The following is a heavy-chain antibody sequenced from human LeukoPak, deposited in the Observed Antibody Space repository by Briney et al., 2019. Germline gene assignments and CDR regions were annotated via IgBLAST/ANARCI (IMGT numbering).Heavy chain of an antibody. CDR1: GFTFSDYY. CDR2: ISSSGSTI. CDR3: AREPYYDSSGYCLDY. Sequence: KAGGSLRLSCAASGFTFSDYYMSWIRQAPGKGLEWVSYISSSGSTIYYADSVKGRFTISRDNAKNSLYLQMNSLRAKDTAVYYCAREPYYDSSGYCLDYWGQGTLVTVSS. J-gene: IGHJ4*02. D-gene: IGHD3-22*01. V-gene: IGHV3-11*01.